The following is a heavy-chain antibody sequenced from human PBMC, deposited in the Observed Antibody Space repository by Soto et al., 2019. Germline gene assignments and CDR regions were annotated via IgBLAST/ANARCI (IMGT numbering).Heavy chain of an antibody. CDR2: INPNSGGT. D-gene: IGHD3-3*01. Sequence: ASVKVSCKASGYTFTGYYMRWVRQAPGQGLEWMGWINPNSGGTNYAQKFQGWVTMTRDTSISTAYMELSRLRSDDTAVYYCARDRSGFLEWFFDPWGQGTLVTVSS. CDR1: GYTFTGYY. V-gene: IGHV1-2*04. CDR3: ARDRSGFLEWFFDP. J-gene: IGHJ5*02.